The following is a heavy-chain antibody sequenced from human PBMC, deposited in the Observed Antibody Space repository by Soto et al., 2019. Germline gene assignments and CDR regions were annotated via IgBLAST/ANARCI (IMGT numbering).Heavy chain of an antibody. V-gene: IGHV3-33*01. CDR3: VRAAGYSGNDYVYYYGMDV. J-gene: IGHJ6*02. Sequence: QVQLVESGGGVVQPGRSLRLSCAASGFTFSTYGMNWVRQAPGKGLEWVALVWYDGRNKDYADSVKGRFTISRDNSKNTLYRQMNSLRDEDTAVYYCVRAAGYSGNDYVYYYGMDVWGQGTTVTVSS. CDR2: VWYDGRNK. D-gene: IGHD5-12*01. CDR1: GFTFSTYG.